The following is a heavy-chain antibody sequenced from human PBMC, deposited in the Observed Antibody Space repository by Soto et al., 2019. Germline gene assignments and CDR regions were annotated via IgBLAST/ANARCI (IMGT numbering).Heavy chain of an antibody. CDR3: ARDGYCGTEKCYSGLPDY. Sequence: QVRLEESGGGVVQPGRSLRLSCAASGFSFSRNGMHWVRQTPEKGLEWVAVISHDGTDQRYADSVRGRFSISRDDSKNPVFLQMNSLRPDDTAVYFCARDGYCGTEKCYSGLPDYWGQGTLVTVSS. D-gene: IGHD2-2*03. CDR2: ISHDGTDQ. CDR1: GFSFSRNG. V-gene: IGHV3-30*03. J-gene: IGHJ4*02.